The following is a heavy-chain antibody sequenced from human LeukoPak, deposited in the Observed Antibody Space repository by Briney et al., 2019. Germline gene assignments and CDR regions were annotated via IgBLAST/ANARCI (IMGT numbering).Heavy chain of an antibody. J-gene: IGHJ4*02. D-gene: IGHD3-22*01. CDR1: GGSFSGYY. Sequence: SETLSLTCAVYGGSFSGYYWSWIRQPPRKGLEWIGEINHSGSTNYNPSLKSRVTISVDTSKNQVSLKLSSVTAADTAVYYCARGSRTYYYDSSGYYSRYYFDYWGQGTLVTVSS. V-gene: IGHV4-34*01. CDR3: ARGSRTYYYDSSGYYSRYYFDY. CDR2: INHSGST.